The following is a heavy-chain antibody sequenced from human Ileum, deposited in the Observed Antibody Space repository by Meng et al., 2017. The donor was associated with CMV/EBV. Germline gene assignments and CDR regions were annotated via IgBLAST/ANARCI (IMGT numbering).Heavy chain of an antibody. D-gene: IGHD3-22*01. Sequence: SETLSLTCTVSGVSISSYYLSWIRQPPGKGLEWIGYIYYSGSTNYNPSLKSRVTISVDTSKNQFSLKLSSVTAADTAVYYCARAQHYYDSSESSFDYWGQGTLVTVSS. J-gene: IGHJ4*02. CDR3: ARAQHYYDSSESSFDY. CDR2: IYYSGST. V-gene: IGHV4-59*01. CDR1: GVSISSYY.